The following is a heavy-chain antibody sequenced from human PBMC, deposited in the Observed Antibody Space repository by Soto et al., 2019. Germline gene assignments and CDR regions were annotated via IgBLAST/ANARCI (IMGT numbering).Heavy chain of an antibody. D-gene: IGHD1-26*01. J-gene: IGHJ5*02. CDR1: GFTFSDAE. Sequence: EVHLVESGGGLVQAGGSLRLSCAASGFTFSDAEMNWVRQTPGRGLEWISYINFDGSNIQYADSVRGRFTISRDNAENTLYLTMNGLRVEYTAVYYCLILAYLVGRQSIAWCQGTLVTAS. CDR3: LILAYLVGRQSIA. CDR2: INFDGSNI. V-gene: IGHV3-48*03.